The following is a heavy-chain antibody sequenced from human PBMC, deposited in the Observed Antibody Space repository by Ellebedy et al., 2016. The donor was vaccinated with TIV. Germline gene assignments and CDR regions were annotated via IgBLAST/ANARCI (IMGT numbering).Heavy chain of an antibody. D-gene: IGHD5-18*01. Sequence: PGGSLRLSCAASGFTFSTHTMNWVRQAPGEGLEWVSSISSRSSYLYYADSVKGRFTISRDDANNSLYLQMNGLRAEDPAVYYCARDNAVDPAARRPYYYSGMDVWGHGTTVTVSS. V-gene: IGHV3-21*01. CDR3: ARDNAVDPAARRPYYYSGMDV. CDR2: ISSRSSYL. CDR1: GFTFSTHT. J-gene: IGHJ6*02.